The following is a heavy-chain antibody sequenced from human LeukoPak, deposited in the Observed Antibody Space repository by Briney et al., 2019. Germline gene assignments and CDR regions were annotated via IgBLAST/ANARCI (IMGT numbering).Heavy chain of an antibody. CDR3: ARGWGYYGSGSPLDY. J-gene: IGHJ4*02. Sequence: SETLSLTCAVYGGSFSGYYWSWIRQPPGKGLEWIGEINHSGSTNYNPSLKSRVTISVDTSKNQFSLKLSSVTAADTAVYYCARGWGYYGSGSPLDYWGQGTLVTVSS. CDR1: GGSFSGYY. CDR2: INHSGST. D-gene: IGHD3-10*01. V-gene: IGHV4-34*01.